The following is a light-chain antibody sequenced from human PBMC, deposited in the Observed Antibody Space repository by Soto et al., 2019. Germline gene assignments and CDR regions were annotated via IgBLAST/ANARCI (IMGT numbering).Light chain of an antibody. V-gene: IGLV2-14*01. CDR1: SSDVGGYDY. CDR3: SSYAISTAYL. Sequence: QSVLTQPASVSGSPGQSITISCTGTSSDVGGYDYVSWYQLHPVKAPKLMVFEVSNRPSGVSYRFSGSKSGNTASLTISGLQAEVEADYFCSSYAISTAYLFGTGTKVTVL. CDR2: EVS. J-gene: IGLJ1*01.